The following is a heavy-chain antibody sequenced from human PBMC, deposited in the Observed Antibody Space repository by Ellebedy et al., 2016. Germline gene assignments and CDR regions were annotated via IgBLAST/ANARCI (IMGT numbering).Heavy chain of an antibody. D-gene: IGHD1-26*01. V-gene: IGHV3-23*01. Sequence: GGSLRLSCAASGFTLSNYAMTWVRQAPGKGLEWVSSLGLNDGNTYFADSVKGRFTLSRDNSNNTLYLQMNSLRAEDTGVYYCAKTFGGSLYDASDIWGQGTMVTVSS. CDR1: GFTLSNYA. CDR2: LGLNDGNT. CDR3: AKTFGGSLYDASDI. J-gene: IGHJ3*02.